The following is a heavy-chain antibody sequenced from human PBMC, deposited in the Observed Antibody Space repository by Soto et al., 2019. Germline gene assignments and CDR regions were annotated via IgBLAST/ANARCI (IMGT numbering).Heavy chain of an antibody. CDR1: GFTFSSSW. V-gene: IGHV3-74*01. CDR3: VRDFYSSSARGPKYYFDY. D-gene: IGHD6-6*01. J-gene: IGHJ4*02. Sequence: PGGSLRLSCAASGFTFSSSWMHWVRQVQGKGLVWVSRINSDGSSTTYADSVKGRFTISRDNTKNTLYLQMNSLRGEDTAVYYCVRDFYSSSARGPKYYFDYWGQGTLVTVSS. CDR2: INSDGSST.